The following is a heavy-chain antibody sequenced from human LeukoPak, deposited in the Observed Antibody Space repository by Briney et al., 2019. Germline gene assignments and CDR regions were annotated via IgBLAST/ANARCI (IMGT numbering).Heavy chain of an antibody. J-gene: IGHJ5*02. CDR2: IYTSGST. D-gene: IGHD1-26*01. CDR1: GGSISSYY. V-gene: IGHV4-4*07. Sequence: SETLSLTCTVSGGSISSYYWRWIRQPAGKGREWISRIYTSGSTNFNPSLKSRVTMSVDPSKNQFSIKLSSVTAADTTVYYCARDFDELLRFNWFDPGGQGTLVTV. CDR3: ARDFDELLRFNWFDP.